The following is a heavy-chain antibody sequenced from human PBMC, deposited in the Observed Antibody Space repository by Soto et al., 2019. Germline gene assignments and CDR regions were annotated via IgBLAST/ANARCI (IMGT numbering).Heavy chain of an antibody. J-gene: IGHJ5*02. Sequence: SETLSLTCTVSGGSVSSGSYYWSWIRQPPGKGLEWIGYIYYSGSTNYNPSLKSRVTISVDTSKNQFSLKLSSVTAADTAVYYCARGLPDCSSTSCDLNWFDPWGQGTLVTVSS. D-gene: IGHD2-2*01. CDR2: IYYSGST. V-gene: IGHV4-61*01. CDR3: ARGLPDCSSTSCDLNWFDP. CDR1: GGSVSSGSYY.